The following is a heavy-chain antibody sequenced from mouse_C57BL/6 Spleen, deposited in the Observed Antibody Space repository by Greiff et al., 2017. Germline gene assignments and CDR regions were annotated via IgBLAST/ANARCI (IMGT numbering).Heavy chain of an antibody. Sequence: EVQRVESGGGLVQPKGSLKLSCAASGFSFNTYAMNWVRQAPGKGLEWVARIRSKSNNYATYYADSVKDRFTISRDDSESMLYLQMNNLKTEDTAMYYCVRHDWDGDYFDYWGQGTTLTVSS. V-gene: IGHV10-1*01. CDR3: VRHDWDGDYFDY. J-gene: IGHJ2*01. CDR2: IRSKSNNYAT. CDR1: GFSFNTYA. D-gene: IGHD4-1*01.